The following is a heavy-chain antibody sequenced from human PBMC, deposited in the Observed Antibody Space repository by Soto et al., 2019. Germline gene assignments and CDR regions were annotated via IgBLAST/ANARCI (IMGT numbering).Heavy chain of an antibody. V-gene: IGHV4-30-4*01. CDR1: GGSISSGDYY. D-gene: IGHD2-8*01. J-gene: IGHJ4*02. Sequence: TLSLNGTVSGGSISSGDYYWSWIRQPPGKGLEWIGYIYYSGSTYYNPSLKSRVTISVDTSKNQFSLKLSSVTAADTAVYYCARIGYCTNGVCANFDYWGQGTLVTVSS. CDR3: ARIGYCTNGVCANFDY. CDR2: IYYSGST.